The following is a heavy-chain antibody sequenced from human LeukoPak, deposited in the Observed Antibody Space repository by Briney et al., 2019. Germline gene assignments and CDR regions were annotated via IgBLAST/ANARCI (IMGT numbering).Heavy chain of an antibody. V-gene: IGHV4-30-4*01. CDR3: ASHHDYSNYGYFDL. Sequence: SQTLSLTCTVSGGSIGSGDYYWSWIRQPPGKGLEWIGYIYYSGSTYYNPSPKSRVTISLDTSKSQFSLRLSSVTAADTAVYYCASHHDYSNYGYFDLWGRGTLVTVSS. J-gene: IGHJ2*01. CDR1: GGSIGSGDYY. CDR2: IYYSGST. D-gene: IGHD4-11*01.